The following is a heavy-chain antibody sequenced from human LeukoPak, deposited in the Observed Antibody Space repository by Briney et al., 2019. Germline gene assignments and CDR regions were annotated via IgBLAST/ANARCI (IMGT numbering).Heavy chain of an antibody. Sequence: GGSLKLCCPNSGFTLSSYRRDGVRQAPGKGLDWVSSISSSSSYIYYADSVKGRFTISRDNAKNSLYLQMNSLSAGDTAVYYSARDERSVFLQAAAMRRAWLDPWGQGTLVTVSS. J-gene: IGHJ5*02. D-gene: IGHD2-2*01. CDR1: GFTLSSYR. CDR3: ARDERSVFLQAAAMRRAWLDP. CDR2: ISSSSSYI. V-gene: IGHV3-21*01.